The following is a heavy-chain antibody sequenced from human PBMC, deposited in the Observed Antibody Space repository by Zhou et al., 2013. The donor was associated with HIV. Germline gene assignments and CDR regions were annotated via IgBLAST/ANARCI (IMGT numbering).Heavy chain of an antibody. CDR1: GGPFNSNI. D-gene: IGHD2-21*02. Sequence: QVQLVQSGAEVRKPGSSVKVSCKASGGPFNSNIINWVRQAPGQGLEWMGRITPLLGTTSYAQKFQGRVTITADKSTTTSYMDLSSLRSDDTAVYYCAREVVTAVTAPGDFWGQGTLVTVS. CDR3: AREVVTAVTAPGDF. J-gene: IGHJ4*02. V-gene: IGHV1-69*08. CDR2: ITPLLGTT.